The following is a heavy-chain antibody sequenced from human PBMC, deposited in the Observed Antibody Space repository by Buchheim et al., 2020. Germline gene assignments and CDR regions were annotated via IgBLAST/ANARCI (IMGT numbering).Heavy chain of an antibody. CDR1: GGSFSGYY. Sequence: QVQLQQWGAGLLKPSETLSLTCAVYGGSFSGYYWSWIRQPPGKGLEWIGEINHSGSTNYNPSLKSRVTISVYTSTTQFSLNLSSVTAADTAVYYCARNAYYYYYYGMDIWGKGTT. J-gene: IGHJ6*04. V-gene: IGHV4-34*01. CDR2: INHSGST. CDR3: ARNAYYYYYYGMDI.